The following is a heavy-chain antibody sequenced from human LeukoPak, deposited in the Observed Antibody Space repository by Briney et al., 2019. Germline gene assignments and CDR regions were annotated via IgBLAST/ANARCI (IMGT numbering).Heavy chain of an antibody. CDR3: ARDYGKRMVYALMPSGY. CDR1: GYTFTSYG. CDR2: ISAYNGNT. V-gene: IGHV1-18*01. J-gene: IGHJ4*02. D-gene: IGHD2-8*01. Sequence: VASVKVSCKASGYTFTSYGISWVRQSPGQGLEWIGWISAYNGNTNYAQKLQGRVTMTTDTSTSTAYMELRSLRSDDTAVYYCARDYGKRMVYALMPSGYWGQGTLVTVSS.